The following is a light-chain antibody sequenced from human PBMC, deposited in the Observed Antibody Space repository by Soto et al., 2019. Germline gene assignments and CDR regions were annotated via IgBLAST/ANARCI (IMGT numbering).Light chain of an antibody. CDR3: SSFSTTDNVKL. V-gene: IGLV2-14*01. J-gene: IGLJ3*02. Sequence: QSALTQPASVSGSPGQSITISCTGTSSDIGDYNYVSWYQQYPGKAPKLLIFEVTERLSGVSDRFSGSKSGNTASLTISGLQAEDEADYYCSSFSTTDNVKLFGGGTKVTVL. CDR2: EVT. CDR1: SSDIGDYNY.